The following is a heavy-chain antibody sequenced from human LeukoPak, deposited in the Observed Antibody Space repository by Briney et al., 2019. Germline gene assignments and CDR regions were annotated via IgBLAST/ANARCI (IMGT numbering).Heavy chain of an antibody. CDR2: VSGSGGTT. CDR1: GFTFSSHG. J-gene: IGHJ3*02. D-gene: IGHD3-10*02. Sequence: GGSLRLSCAASGFTFSSHGMGWVRRAPGKGLEWVSAVSGSGGTTHYADSVKGRFTISRDNSKNTMYLQMNSLRAEDTAVYFCIKVIMFAFDIWGQGTMVTVSS. V-gene: IGHV3-23*01. CDR3: IKVIMFAFDI.